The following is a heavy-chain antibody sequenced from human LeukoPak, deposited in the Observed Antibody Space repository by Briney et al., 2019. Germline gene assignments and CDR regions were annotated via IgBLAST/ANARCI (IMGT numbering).Heavy chain of an antibody. J-gene: IGHJ4*02. V-gene: IGHV1-18*01. Sequence: GASVKVSCKASGYTFTSYGITWIRQAPGQGLEWMGWISAYNGNTNYVQKLQGRVTLTRDTSTDTAYMELRSLRSDDTAVYYCARVGRYFDWSFYHFDYWGQGTLVTVSS. CDR2: ISAYNGNT. CDR3: ARVGRYFDWSFYHFDY. D-gene: IGHD3-9*01. CDR1: GYTFTSYG.